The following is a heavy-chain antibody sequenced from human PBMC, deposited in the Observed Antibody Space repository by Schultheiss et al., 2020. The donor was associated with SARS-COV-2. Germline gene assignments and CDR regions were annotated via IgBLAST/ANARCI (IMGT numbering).Heavy chain of an antibody. CDR3: ARENWGCNDY. J-gene: IGHJ4*02. Sequence: GGSLRLSCAASGFTFSNAWMNWVRQAPGKGLEWVGRIKSKTDGGTTDYAAPVKGRFSISRDDSRKMLYLQMNSLTIDDTAVYFCARENWGCNDYWGQGTVVTVSS. D-gene: IGHD7-27*01. CDR2: IKSKTDGGTT. CDR1: GFTFSNAW. V-gene: IGHV3-15*07.